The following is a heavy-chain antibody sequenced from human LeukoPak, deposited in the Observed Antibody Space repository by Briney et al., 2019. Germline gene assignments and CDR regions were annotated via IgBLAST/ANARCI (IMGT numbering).Heavy chain of an antibody. Sequence: PGGSLRLSCEASGFRFSNYWMSWVRQAPGKGLEWVATIKQYGSEKYYVDSVKGRFTISRDNAKNSLYLQMNSLRVEDTAVFYCGRSGNLDVWGQGTLVTVSS. CDR1: GFRFSNYW. CDR2: IKQYGSEK. D-gene: IGHD3-3*01. V-gene: IGHV3-7*05. CDR3: GRSGNLDV. J-gene: IGHJ4*02.